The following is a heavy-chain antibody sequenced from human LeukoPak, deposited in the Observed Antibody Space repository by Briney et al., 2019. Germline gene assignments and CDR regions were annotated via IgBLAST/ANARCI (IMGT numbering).Heavy chain of an antibody. Sequence: SETLSLTCTVSGGSISSYYWTWIRQSAGKGLEWIGRIDTSGSTNYNPSLRSRVTMSVNTSKNQFSLNLTSVTAADTAVYSCAREGGDPRWLDPWGQGTLVTVSS. D-gene: IGHD6-25*01. CDR3: AREGGDPRWLDP. CDR1: GGSISSYY. V-gene: IGHV4-4*07. CDR2: IDTSGST. J-gene: IGHJ5*02.